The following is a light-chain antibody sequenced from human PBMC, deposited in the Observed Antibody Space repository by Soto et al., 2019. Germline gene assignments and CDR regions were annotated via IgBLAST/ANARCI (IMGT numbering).Light chain of an antibody. J-gene: IGLJ3*02. CDR2: DVS. V-gene: IGLV2-14*01. Sequence: QSALTQPASVSGSPGQSITISCTGTSSDIGGYNYVSWYQQHPGKAPKLMIHDVSDRPSGVSNRFSGSKSVNTASLTISGLQAEDEAEYYCSSYTSRRTVVFGGGTKLTVL. CDR1: SSDIGGYNY. CDR3: SSYTSRRTVV.